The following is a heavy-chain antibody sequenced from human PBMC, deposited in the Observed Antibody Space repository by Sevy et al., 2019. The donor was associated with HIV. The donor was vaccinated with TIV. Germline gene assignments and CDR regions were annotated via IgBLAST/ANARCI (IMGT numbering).Heavy chain of an antibody. CDR1: GFSVSNSY. CDR2: IYSGDST. J-gene: IGHJ3*02. V-gene: IGHV3-53*01. Sequence: GGSLRLSCAASGFSVSNSYMSWVRQAPGKGLQWVSVIYSGDSTYYTDSVKGRFTISRDNSKNTLYFQMISLRAEDTAVYYCARLSVYYYDSSGYYTTGHAFDIWGQGTMVTVSS. D-gene: IGHD3-22*01. CDR3: ARLSVYYYDSSGYYTTGHAFDI.